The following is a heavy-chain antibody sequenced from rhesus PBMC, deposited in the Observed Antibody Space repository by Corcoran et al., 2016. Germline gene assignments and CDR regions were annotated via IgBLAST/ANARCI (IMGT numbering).Heavy chain of an antibody. D-gene: IGHD1-20*01. Sequence: EVQLVQSGAEVKTPGASVKISCKASGYTFTDYSLPWVRQAPGKGLEWMGRVDPEDGETRHAQKCQDRVTITADTSTDTAYMERSSLRSEDTAVYYCATDRNNWYFDLWGPGTPITISS. CDR1: GYTFTDYS. CDR3: ATDRNNWYFDL. CDR2: VDPEDGET. V-gene: IGHV1-111*02. J-gene: IGHJ2*01.